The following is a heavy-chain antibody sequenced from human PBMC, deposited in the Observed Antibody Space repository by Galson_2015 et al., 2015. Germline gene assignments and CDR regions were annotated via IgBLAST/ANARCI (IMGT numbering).Heavy chain of an antibody. CDR2: IYSGGST. D-gene: IGHD2/OR15-2a*01. Sequence: SLRLSCAASGFTVSSNYMSWVRQAPGKGLEWVSVIYSGGSTYYADSVKGRFTISRDNSKNTLYLQMNSLRAEDTAVYYCARAPEYYYYYYGMDVWGQGTTVTVSS. J-gene: IGHJ6*02. V-gene: IGHV3-66*02. CDR3: ARAPEYYYYYYGMDV. CDR1: GFTVSSNY.